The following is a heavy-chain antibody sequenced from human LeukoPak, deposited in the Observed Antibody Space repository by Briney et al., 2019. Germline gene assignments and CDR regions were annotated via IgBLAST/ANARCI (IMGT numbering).Heavy chain of an antibody. J-gene: IGHJ4*02. V-gene: IGHV4-59*01. Sequence: SETLSLTCTVSGGSISSYYWSWIRQPPGKGLEWIGYIYYSGSTNYNPSLKSRVTISVDTSKNQFSLKLSSVTAADTAFYYCARDLAYSRLDYWGQGMLVTVSS. CDR1: GGSISSYY. D-gene: IGHD5-18*01. CDR2: IYYSGST. CDR3: ARDLAYSRLDY.